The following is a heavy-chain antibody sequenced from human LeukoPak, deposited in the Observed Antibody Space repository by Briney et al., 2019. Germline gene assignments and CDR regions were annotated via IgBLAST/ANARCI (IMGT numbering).Heavy chain of an antibody. Sequence: PGGSLRLSCAASGFSFRSYAMSWVRQAPGTGLEWVSGVGGSGGSTYYTESVKGRFTVSKDNSKKTLYLQMSSLRVEDTAVYYCAKGEGHDILTGHTYWGQGTLVTVSS. CDR3: AKGEGHDILTGHTY. J-gene: IGHJ4*02. CDR1: GFSFRSYA. V-gene: IGHV3-23*01. CDR2: VGGSGGST. D-gene: IGHD3-9*01.